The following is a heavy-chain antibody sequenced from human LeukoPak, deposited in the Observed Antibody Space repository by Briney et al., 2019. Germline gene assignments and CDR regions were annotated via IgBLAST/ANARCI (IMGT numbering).Heavy chain of an antibody. V-gene: IGHV3-23*01. Sequence: GGSLRLSCAASGFTFSRSAMTWVRQGPGTGLEFVASIIYSGGATYYADSVKGRFTISRDNSKNTLYLQMNSPRAEDTALYYCAKDGLYYDGSEHVYYFDSWGQGTLVTVSS. CDR2: IIYSGGAT. J-gene: IGHJ4*02. CDR3: AKDGLYYDGSEHVYYFDS. D-gene: IGHD3-22*01. CDR1: GFTFSRSA.